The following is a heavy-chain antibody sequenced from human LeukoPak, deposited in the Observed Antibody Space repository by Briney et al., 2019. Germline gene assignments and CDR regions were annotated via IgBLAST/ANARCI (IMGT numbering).Heavy chain of an antibody. D-gene: IGHD1-26*01. CDR3: ARGVGATQASYDY. J-gene: IGHJ4*02. CDR1: GYTFTSYD. V-gene: IGHV1-8*01. Sequence: ASVTVSFKASGYTFTSYDINWVRQATGQGLEWMGWMNPNSSNTGYAQKFQGRVTMTRNTSISTAYMELSSLRSEDTAVYYCARGVGATQASYDYWGQGTLVTVSS. CDR2: MNPNSSNT.